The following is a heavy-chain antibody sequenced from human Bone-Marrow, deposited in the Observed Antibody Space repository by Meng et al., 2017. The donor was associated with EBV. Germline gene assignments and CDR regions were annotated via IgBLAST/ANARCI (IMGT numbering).Heavy chain of an antibody. CDR2: MDPNSGNT. CDR1: GYTFTRYD. CDR3: ARDVYASGTYRADP. V-gene: IGHV1-8*01. D-gene: IGHD3-10*01. Sequence: QVQSGQVGVEVKKPGASVKVSCKAAGYTFTRYDINWVRQATGQGLEWMGWMDPNSGNTGFAQKFQGRVTMTRNTSISTAYMELSALTSEDTAVYYCARDVYASGTYRADPWGQGTLVTVSS. J-gene: IGHJ5*02.